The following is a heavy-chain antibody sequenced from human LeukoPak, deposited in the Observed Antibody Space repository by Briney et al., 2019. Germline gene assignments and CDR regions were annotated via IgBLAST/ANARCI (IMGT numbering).Heavy chain of an antibody. D-gene: IGHD3-10*01. Sequence: PGGSLRLSCVASGFTFSTYGMHWVRPAPGKGLEWVAFIEYEGGYNKYYADSVKGRFTISRDNSKDTLYLQMSSLRAEDTGFYYCAKDKEYASGSFPIECWGQGTLVAVSS. CDR1: GFTFSTYG. J-gene: IGHJ4*02. CDR2: IEYEGGYNK. V-gene: IGHV3-30*02. CDR3: AKDKEYASGSFPIEC.